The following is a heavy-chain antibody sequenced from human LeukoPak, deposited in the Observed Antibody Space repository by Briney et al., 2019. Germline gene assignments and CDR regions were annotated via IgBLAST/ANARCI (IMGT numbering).Heavy chain of an antibody. V-gene: IGHV4-59*08. D-gene: IGHD4-23*01. CDR3: AKTSFTTTVVTFFDAFDI. J-gene: IGHJ3*02. CDR2: IYYSGST. CDR1: GGSISSYY. Sequence: SETLSLTCTVSGGSISSYYWSWIRQPPGKGLEWIGYIYYSGSTNYNPSLKSRVTISVDTSKNQFSLKLSSVTAADTAVYYCAKTSFTTTVVTFFDAFDIWGQGTVVTVSS.